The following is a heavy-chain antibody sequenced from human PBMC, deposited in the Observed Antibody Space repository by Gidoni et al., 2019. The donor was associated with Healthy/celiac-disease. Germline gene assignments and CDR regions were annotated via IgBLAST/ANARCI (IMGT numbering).Heavy chain of an antibody. D-gene: IGHD3-16*01. Sequence: QVQLQESGPGLVKPSETLSLTCTVSGGSISSYYGSWIRQPPGTGLEWLGYIYYSGSTNYNPSLKSRVTITVDTSKNQFSLKLSSVTAADTAVYYCAGGRATRKYYFDYWGQGTLVTVSS. J-gene: IGHJ4*02. CDR2: IYYSGST. CDR3: AGGRATRKYYFDY. CDR1: GGSISSYY. V-gene: IGHV4-59*01.